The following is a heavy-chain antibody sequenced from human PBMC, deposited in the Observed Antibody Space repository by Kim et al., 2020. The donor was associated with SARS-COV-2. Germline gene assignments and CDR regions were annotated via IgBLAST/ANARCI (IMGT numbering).Heavy chain of an antibody. CDR3: ARGRWGQQLDYFDY. Sequence: GGSLRLSCAASGFTFSSYAMHWVRQAPGKGLEWVAVISYDGSNKYYADSVKGRFTISRDNSKNTLYLQMNSLRAEDTAVYYCARGRWGQQLDYFDYWGQGSLVTVSS. CDR1: GFTFSSYA. CDR2: ISYDGSNK. D-gene: IGHD6-13*01. J-gene: IGHJ4*02. V-gene: IGHV3-30*04.